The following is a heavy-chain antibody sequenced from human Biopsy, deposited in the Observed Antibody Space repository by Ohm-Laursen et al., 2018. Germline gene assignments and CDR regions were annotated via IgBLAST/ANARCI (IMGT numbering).Heavy chain of an antibody. CDR1: GFTFSSYG. Sequence: GQTLSLTCAASGFTFSSYGMHWVRQAPGKGLEWLAVIWYDGSNKYYGDSVQGRFTISRDNSKNTVYLQMNSLRAEDTAIYYCARDSTINTVTTADYWGQGTLVTVSS. V-gene: IGHV3-33*01. J-gene: IGHJ4*02. CDR3: ARDSTINTVTTADY. D-gene: IGHD4-11*01. CDR2: IWYDGSNK.